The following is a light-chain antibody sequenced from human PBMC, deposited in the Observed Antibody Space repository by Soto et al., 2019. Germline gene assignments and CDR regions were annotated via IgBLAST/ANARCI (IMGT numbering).Light chain of an antibody. CDR1: QGISSW. CDR3: QQYSTYTPRT. V-gene: IGKV1-5*03. J-gene: IGKJ1*01. Sequence: IEVTQKQSSVSASVGDRVTITCRASQGISSWLAWYQQKPGKAPKILIYKASSLESGVPSRFSGSGSGTEFTLTISSLQPDDFATYYCQQYSTYTPRTFGHGSKVDI. CDR2: KAS.